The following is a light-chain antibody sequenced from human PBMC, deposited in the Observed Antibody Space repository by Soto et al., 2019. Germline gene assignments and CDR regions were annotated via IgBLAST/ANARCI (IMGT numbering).Light chain of an antibody. J-gene: IGKJ1*01. CDR3: QQFSSTPWT. Sequence: EIVLTQSPGTLSLSPGERATLSCRASQSVSSTYLAWYQQKPGRAPRLLIYDASSRATGIPDRFSGSGSGTDFTLTISRLEPEDFAVDYCQQFSSTPWTFGQGTEVEIK. CDR2: DAS. V-gene: IGKV3-20*01. CDR1: QSVSSTY.